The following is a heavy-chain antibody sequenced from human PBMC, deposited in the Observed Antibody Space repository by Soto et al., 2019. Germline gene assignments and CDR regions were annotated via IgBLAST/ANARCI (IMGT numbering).Heavy chain of an antibody. CDR3: ARVQKRKHYCSGGSCYSYYFDY. D-gene: IGHD2-15*01. V-gene: IGHV3-53*04. CDR1: VFTVSSNY. J-gene: IGHJ4*02. CDR2: IYSGGST. Sequence: GGSLRLSCAASVFTVSSNYMSWVRQAPGKGLEWVSVIYSGGSTYYADSVKGRFTISRHNSKNTLYLQMNSLRAEDTAVYYCARVQKRKHYCSGGSCYSYYFDYWGQGTLVTVSS.